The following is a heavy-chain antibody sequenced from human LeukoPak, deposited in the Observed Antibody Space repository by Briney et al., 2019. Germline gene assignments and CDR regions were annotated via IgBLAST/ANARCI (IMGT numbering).Heavy chain of an antibody. J-gene: IGHJ6*02. CDR1: GGTLNTYS. Sequence: ASVKVSCKASGGTLNTYSISWVRQAPGQGLEWMGWISAYNGDTNYAQKLQGRVTMTTDTSTSTAYMELRSLRSDDTAVYYCARGGLTGPVLYYGMDVWGQGTTVTVSS. CDR3: ARGGLTGPVLYYGMDV. V-gene: IGHV1-18*01. CDR2: ISAYNGDT. D-gene: IGHD3-9*01.